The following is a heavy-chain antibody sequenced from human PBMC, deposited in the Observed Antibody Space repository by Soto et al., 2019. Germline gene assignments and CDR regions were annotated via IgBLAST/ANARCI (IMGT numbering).Heavy chain of an antibody. CDR2: IYPGDSDT. V-gene: IGHV5-51*01. D-gene: IGHD2-8*02. J-gene: IGHJ3*02. CDR1: GYSFTNYW. CDR3: VYYTGGGMNGFDI. Sequence: GESLKISCKASGYSFTNYWIGWVRQMPGKGLEWMAIIYPGDSDTRYSPSFQGQVTISADRSISTAYLQWSSLKASDTAMYYCVYYTGGGMNGFDIWGEGTMVTV.